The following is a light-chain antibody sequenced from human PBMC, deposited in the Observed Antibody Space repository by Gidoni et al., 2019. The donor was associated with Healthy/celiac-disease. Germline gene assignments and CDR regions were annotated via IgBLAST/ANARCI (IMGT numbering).Light chain of an antibody. CDR3: QQYNSYSWT. CDR2: KAS. Sequence: DIQRTQSPSTLSASVGDRVTITCRASQSISSWLAWYQQKPGKAPKLLIYKASSLESGVPSRFRGSGSGTEFTLTISSLQPDVFATYYCQQYNSYSWTFGQGTKVEIQ. CDR1: QSISSW. V-gene: IGKV1-5*03. J-gene: IGKJ1*01.